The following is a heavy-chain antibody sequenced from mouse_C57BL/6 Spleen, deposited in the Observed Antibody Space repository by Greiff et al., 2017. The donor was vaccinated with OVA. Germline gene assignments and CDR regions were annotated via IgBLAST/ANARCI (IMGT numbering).Heavy chain of an antibody. CDR2: INPSSGYT. Sequence: QVQLQQSGAELAKPGASVKLSCKASGYTFTSYWMHWVKQRPGQGLEWIGYINPSSGYTKYNQKFKDKATLTADKSSSTAYMQLSSLTYEDSAVDYCAREGSNYDWYFDVWGTGTTVTVSS. CDR3: AREGSNYDWYFDV. V-gene: IGHV1-7*01. D-gene: IGHD2-5*01. J-gene: IGHJ1*03. CDR1: GYTFTSYW.